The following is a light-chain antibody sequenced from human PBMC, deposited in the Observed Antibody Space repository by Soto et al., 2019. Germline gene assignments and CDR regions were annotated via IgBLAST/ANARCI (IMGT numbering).Light chain of an antibody. CDR1: SSNIGAGYD. CDR2: GNS. CDR3: QSHDSSLSGYV. Sequence: QSVLTQPPSVSGAPGQRVTISCTGSSSNIGAGYDVHWYQQLPGTVPKLLIYGNSNRPSGVPDRFSGSKSGTSASLAITGLQAEDEADYYCQSHDSSLSGYVFGTGTKVTVL. V-gene: IGLV1-40*01. J-gene: IGLJ1*01.